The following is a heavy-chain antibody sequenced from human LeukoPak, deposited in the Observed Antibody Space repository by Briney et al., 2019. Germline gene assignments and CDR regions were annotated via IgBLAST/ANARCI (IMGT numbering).Heavy chain of an antibody. J-gene: IGHJ4*02. CDR1: GDSISSSY. CDR3: ARGYYDRSGSSNPFDS. Sequence: PSETLSLTCTVSGDSISSSYWSWIRQPPGKRLEWVGYVHYTGKTNYNPSLNNRAAISVDMSKNQFSLTLTSVTLADTAVYYCARGYYDRSGSSNPFDSWGQGTLVTVSA. CDR2: VHYTGKT. D-gene: IGHD3-22*01. V-gene: IGHV4-59*01.